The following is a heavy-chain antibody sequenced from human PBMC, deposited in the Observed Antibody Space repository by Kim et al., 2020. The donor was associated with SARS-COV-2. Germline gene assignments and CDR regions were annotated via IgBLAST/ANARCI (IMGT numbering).Heavy chain of an antibody. CDR1: GFTFSTYA. CDR3: ASQRDNSPTAIVYYYGMDV. J-gene: IGHJ6*02. V-gene: IGHV3-30*04. D-gene: IGHD5-18*01. CDR2: ISNDGSNE. Sequence: GGSLRLSCAASGFTFSTYAMHWVRQPPGKGLEWVAVISNDGSNEYYADSVKGRFTISRDNSRNTVDLQMNSLKAEDTAVYYCASQRDNSPTAIVYYYGMDVWGQGTTVSVSS.